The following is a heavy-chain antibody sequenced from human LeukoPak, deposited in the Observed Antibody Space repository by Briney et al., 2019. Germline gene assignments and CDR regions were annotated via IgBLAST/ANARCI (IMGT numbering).Heavy chain of an antibody. CDR1: GFTFGDYA. D-gene: IGHD2-15*01. Sequence: PGGSLRLSCTASGFTFGDYAMSWFHQAPGKGLEWVGFIRSKAYGGTTEYAASVKGRFTISRDDSKSIAYLQMNSLKTEDTAVYYCTRPKVAATPGWFDPWGQGTLVTVSS. J-gene: IGHJ5*02. CDR3: TRPKVAATPGWFDP. CDR2: IRSKAYGGTT. V-gene: IGHV3-49*03.